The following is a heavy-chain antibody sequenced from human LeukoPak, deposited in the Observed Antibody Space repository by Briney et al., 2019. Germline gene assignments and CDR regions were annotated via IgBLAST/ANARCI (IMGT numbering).Heavy chain of an antibody. D-gene: IGHD2-2*01. CDR1: GFTFSSYS. J-gene: IGHJ3*02. V-gene: IGHV3-48*01. CDR2: ISSSSSTI. CDR3: ARDRFAYCSSTSCFDAFDI. Sequence: GGSLRLSCAASGFTFSSYSMNWVRQAPGKGLEWVSYISSSSSTIYYADSVKGQFTISRDNAKNSLYLQMNSLRAEDTAVYYCARDRFAYCSSTSCFDAFDIWGQGTMVTVSS.